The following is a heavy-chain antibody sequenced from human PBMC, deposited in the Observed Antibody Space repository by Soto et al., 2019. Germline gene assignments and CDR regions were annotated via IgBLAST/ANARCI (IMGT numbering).Heavy chain of an antibody. CDR1: DGSISGGTYY. Sequence: SETLSLTCTVSDGSISGGTYYWSWIRQHPGKGLEWIGYIYSSGTTYYNPSLKSRVTISVDTSKNQFSLKLSSVTAADTAFYYCATGNYLRGDLDYWGQGTLVTVSS. CDR2: IYSSGTT. D-gene: IGHD2-21*02. CDR3: ATGNYLRGDLDY. V-gene: IGHV4-31*03. J-gene: IGHJ4*02.